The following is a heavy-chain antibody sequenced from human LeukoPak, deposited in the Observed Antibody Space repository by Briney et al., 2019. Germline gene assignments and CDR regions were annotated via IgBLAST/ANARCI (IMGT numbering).Heavy chain of an antibody. CDR1: GFTVSSNY. Sequence: GGSLRLSCAASGFTVSSNYMSWVRQAPGKGLEWVSIIYSGGSTFYADSVKGRFTISRDNAKNSLYLQMNSLRAEDTAVYYCARSSDYYYYYMDVWGKGTTVTISS. CDR2: IYSGGST. J-gene: IGHJ6*03. V-gene: IGHV3-53*01. CDR3: ARSSDYYYYYMDV.